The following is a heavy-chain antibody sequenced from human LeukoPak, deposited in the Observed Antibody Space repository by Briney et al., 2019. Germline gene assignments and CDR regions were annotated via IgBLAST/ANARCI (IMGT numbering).Heavy chain of an antibody. CDR3: ARESPVRDGYFYYYYMDV. D-gene: IGHD5-24*01. CDR1: GFTFTNAW. CDR2: IDYSGST. V-gene: IGHV4-59*01. Sequence: PGGSLRLSCAASGFTFTNAWMSWVRQAPGKGLEWIEYIDYSGSTNNNPSLKSRVTISVDTSNNQLSLKLTSVTAADTAVYYCARESPVRDGYFYYYYMDVWGKGTTVTISS. J-gene: IGHJ6*03.